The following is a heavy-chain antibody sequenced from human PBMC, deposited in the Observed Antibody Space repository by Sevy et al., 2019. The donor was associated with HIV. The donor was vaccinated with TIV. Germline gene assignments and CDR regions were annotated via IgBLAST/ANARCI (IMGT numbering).Heavy chain of an antibody. V-gene: IGHV3-23*01. CDR2: FTGSGTKT. J-gene: IGHJ4*02. CDR3: AKDSILVAGHFDY. CDR1: GFTFSSYA. D-gene: IGHD6-19*01. Sequence: GGSLRLSCAASGFTFSSYAMSWVRQAPGKGLEWVSSFTGSGTKTFYADSVKGRFTISRDNSKNTLYLQMNSLRAEDTAVYYCAKDSILVAGHFDYWGQGTLVTVSS.